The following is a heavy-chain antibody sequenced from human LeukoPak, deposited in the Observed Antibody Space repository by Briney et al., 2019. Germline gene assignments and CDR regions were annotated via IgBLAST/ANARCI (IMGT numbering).Heavy chain of an antibody. Sequence: GASVKVSCKASGGTFSSYAISWVRQAPGQGLEWMGGIIPIFGTANYAQKFQGRVTITADKSTSTAYMELSSLRSGDTAVYYCARNPIVGNRGGFDYWGQGTLVTVSS. CDR2: IIPIFGTA. CDR1: GGTFSSYA. V-gene: IGHV1-69*06. CDR3: ARNPIVGNRGGFDY. D-gene: IGHD1-26*01. J-gene: IGHJ4*02.